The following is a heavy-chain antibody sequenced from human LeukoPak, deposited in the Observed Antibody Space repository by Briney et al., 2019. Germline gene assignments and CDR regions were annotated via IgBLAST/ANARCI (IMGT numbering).Heavy chain of an antibody. CDR1: GFTFSSYA. J-gene: IGHJ4*02. CDR2: ISGSCGST. Sequence: GGSLRLSCAASGFTFSSYAMTWVRQAPAKGLAWVSAISGSCGSTYFADSVKGRFTVSRDNSKDTLYLQMNSLRAEDTAVYYCAKDHQGYWADSFDYWGQGTLVTVSS. D-gene: IGHD6-13*01. CDR3: AKDHQGYWADSFDY. V-gene: IGHV3-23*01.